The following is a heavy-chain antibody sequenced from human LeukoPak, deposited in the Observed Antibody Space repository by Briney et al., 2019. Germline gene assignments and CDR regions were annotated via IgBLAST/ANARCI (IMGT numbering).Heavy chain of an antibody. J-gene: IGHJ5*02. D-gene: IGHD3-3*01. CDR1: GYTFTGYY. Sequence: GASVKVSCKASGYTFTGYYIHWVRQAPGQGLEWMGRINPNNGGTNYAQKFQGRVTMTRDTSISTAYMELSRLRSDDTAVYYCARAQYYDFWSGFPLLFDPWGQGTLVTVSS. CDR2: INPNNGGT. CDR3: ARAQYYDFWSGFPLLFDP. V-gene: IGHV1-2*06.